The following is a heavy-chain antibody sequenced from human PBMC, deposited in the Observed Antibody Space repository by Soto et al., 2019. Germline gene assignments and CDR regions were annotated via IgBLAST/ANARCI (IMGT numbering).Heavy chain of an antibody. Sequence: EVQLVESGGGLVQPGGSLKLSCAASGFTCSGSAMHWVRQASGKGLEWVGRIRSKANSYATAYSASVKGRFTISRDDSKTTAYLQMNSLKTEDTAVYYCTQQYDFWSGYYDNWFDPWGQGTLVTVSS. CDR2: IRSKANSYAT. CDR1: GFTCSGSA. CDR3: TQQYDFWSGYYDNWFDP. D-gene: IGHD3-3*01. V-gene: IGHV3-73*02. J-gene: IGHJ5*02.